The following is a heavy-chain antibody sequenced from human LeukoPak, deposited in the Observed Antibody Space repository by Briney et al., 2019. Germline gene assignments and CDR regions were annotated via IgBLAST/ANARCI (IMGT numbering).Heavy chain of an antibody. CDR2: INHSGST. CDR1: GGSFSGYY. Sequence: SETLSLTCAVYGGSFSGYYWSWIRQPPGKGLEWIGEINHSGSTNYNPSLKSRVTTSVDTSKNQFSLQLNSVTPEDTAIYYCARGGLISLANTPLGAFDMWGQGTMVSVSS. J-gene: IGHJ3*02. CDR3: ARGGLISLANTPLGAFDM. V-gene: IGHV4-34*01. D-gene: IGHD3/OR15-3a*01.